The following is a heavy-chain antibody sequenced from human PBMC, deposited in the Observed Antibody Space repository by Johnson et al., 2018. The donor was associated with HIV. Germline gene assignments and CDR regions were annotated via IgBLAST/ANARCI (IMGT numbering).Heavy chain of an antibody. CDR3: AKDLGYSTSSRAFDI. J-gene: IGHJ3*02. CDR2: ISGSGGST. Sequence: VSAISGSGGSTYYADSVKGRFTISRDNSKNTLYLQMNSLRAEDTAVYYCAKDLGYSTSSRAFDIWGQGTMVTVSS. D-gene: IGHD6-6*01. V-gene: IGHV3-23*01.